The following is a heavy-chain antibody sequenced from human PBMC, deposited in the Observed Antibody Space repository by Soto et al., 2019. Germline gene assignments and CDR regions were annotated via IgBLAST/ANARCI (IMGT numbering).Heavy chain of an antibody. CDR2: ISWNSGSI. J-gene: IGHJ6*03. Sequence: PGGSLRLSCAASGFTFDDYAMHWVRQAPRKGLEWVSGISWNSGSIGYADSVKGRFTISRDNAKNSLYLQMNSLRAEDTALYYCAKGGGSSADYYYYMDVWGKGTTVTVSS. D-gene: IGHD6-6*01. CDR1: GFTFDDYA. CDR3: AKGGGSSADYYYYMDV. V-gene: IGHV3-9*01.